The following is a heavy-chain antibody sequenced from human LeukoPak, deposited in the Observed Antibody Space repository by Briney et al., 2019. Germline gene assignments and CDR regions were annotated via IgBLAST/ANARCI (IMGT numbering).Heavy chain of an antibody. Sequence: GRSLRLSCAASGFTFSKCAMSWVRQAPGKGLEWVSGISGSGSTTYYTDSVRGRFTISRDNSKNTLYLQMNSLRAEDTAVYYCAKDPNHDFWSGYYGYFDYWGQGTLVTVSS. CDR2: ISGSGSTT. CDR3: AKDPNHDFWSGYYGYFDY. J-gene: IGHJ4*02. V-gene: IGHV3-23*01. D-gene: IGHD3-3*01. CDR1: GFTFSKCA.